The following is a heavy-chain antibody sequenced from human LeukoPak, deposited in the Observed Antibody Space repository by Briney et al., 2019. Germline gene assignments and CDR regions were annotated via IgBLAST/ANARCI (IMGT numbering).Heavy chain of an antibody. CDR3: ALRPLAVPGLGY. J-gene: IGHJ4*02. Sequence: SVKVSCKASGGTFSIYAISWVRQAPGQGREWMGRIIPIFGTANYAQKFQGRVTITTDESTSTAYMELSSLRSDDTAVYCCALRPLAVPGLGYWGQGTLVTVSS. CDR2: IIPIFGTA. D-gene: IGHD6-19*01. CDR1: GGTFSIYA. V-gene: IGHV1-69*05.